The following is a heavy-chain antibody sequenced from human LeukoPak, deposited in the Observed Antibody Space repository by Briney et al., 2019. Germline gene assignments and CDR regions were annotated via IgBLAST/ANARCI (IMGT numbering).Heavy chain of an antibody. J-gene: IGHJ6*02. Sequence: GGSLRLSCAASGFTFSSYDMHWVRQAAGKGLEWVSAIGTAGDTYYAGSVKGRFTISRENAKNSLYLQMNSLRAGDTAVYYCVRDSNYDGMDVWGQGTTVTVSS. CDR1: GFTFSSYD. CDR3: VRDSNYDGMDV. CDR2: IGTAGDT. V-gene: IGHV3-13*01.